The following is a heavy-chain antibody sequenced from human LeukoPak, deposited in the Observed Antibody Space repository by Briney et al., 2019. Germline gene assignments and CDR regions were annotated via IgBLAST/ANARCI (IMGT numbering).Heavy chain of an antibody. D-gene: IGHD3-10*01. Sequence: GRSLRLSCAASGFTFSSYAMHWVRQAPGKGLEWVAVISYDGSNKYYADSVKGRFTISRDNSKNTLYLQMNSLRAEDTAVYYCARRITMVRGADPGMDVWGQGTTVTVSS. CDR2: ISYDGSNK. J-gene: IGHJ6*02. CDR3: ARRITMVRGADPGMDV. V-gene: IGHV3-30*04. CDR1: GFTFSSYA.